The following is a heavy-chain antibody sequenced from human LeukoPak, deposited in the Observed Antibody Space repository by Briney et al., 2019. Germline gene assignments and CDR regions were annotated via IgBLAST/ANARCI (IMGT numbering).Heavy chain of an antibody. V-gene: IGHV4-4*02. J-gene: IGHJ4*02. CDR2: VNLRGST. Sequence: PSGTLSLTCGVSGGSITNTNYWTWVRQPPGRGLEWIGEVNLRGSTNYNPSLMGRVVISVDKSENHISLQLTSVTAADTAVYYCAREGGPYRPLDYSGQGTLVTVSS. CDR1: GGSITNTNY. CDR3: AREGGPYRPLDY.